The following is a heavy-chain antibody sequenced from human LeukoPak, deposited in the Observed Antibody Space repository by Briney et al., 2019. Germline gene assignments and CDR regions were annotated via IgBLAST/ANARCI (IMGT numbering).Heavy chain of an antibody. CDR3: AREHYGGNSDAFDI. CDR1: GGSISSYY. Sequence: SETLSLTCTVSGGSISSYYWSWIRQPPGKGLEWIGYIYYSGSTNYNPSLKSRVTISVDTSKNQCSLKLSSVTAAYTAVYYCAREHYGGNSDAFDIWGQGTMVTVSS. J-gene: IGHJ3*02. V-gene: IGHV4-59*01. CDR2: IYYSGST. D-gene: IGHD4-17*01.